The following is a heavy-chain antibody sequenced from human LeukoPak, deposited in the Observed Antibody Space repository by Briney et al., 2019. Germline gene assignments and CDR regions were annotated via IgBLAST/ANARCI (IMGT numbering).Heavy chain of an antibody. V-gene: IGHV3-11*03. J-gene: IGHJ4*02. D-gene: IGHD3-10*01. CDR1: GFILSDYD. CDR3: ARVNGWFGELFY. CDR2: ISSSSSYT. Sequence: GGSLRLSCAASGFILSDYDINWVRQAPGKGLEWVSYISSSSSYTNYADSVKGRFTISRDNAKNSLYLQMNSLRAEDTAVYYCARVNGWFGELFYWGQGTLVTVSS.